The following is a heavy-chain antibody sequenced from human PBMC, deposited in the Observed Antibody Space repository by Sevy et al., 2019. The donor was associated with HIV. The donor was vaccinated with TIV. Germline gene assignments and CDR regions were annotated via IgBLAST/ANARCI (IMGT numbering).Heavy chain of an antibody. V-gene: IGHV4-31*03. Sequence: SETLSLTCTVSGGSISSGGDYWSWIRQHPGKGLEWIGYIYYSGSTYYNPSLKSRVTISVDTSKNQFSLKLSSVTAADTAVYYCARDSGRDGYNPIQYYFDYWGQGTLVTVSS. CDR3: ARDSGRDGYNPIQYYFDY. J-gene: IGHJ4*02. CDR1: GGSISSGGDY. D-gene: IGHD5-12*01. CDR2: IYYSGST.